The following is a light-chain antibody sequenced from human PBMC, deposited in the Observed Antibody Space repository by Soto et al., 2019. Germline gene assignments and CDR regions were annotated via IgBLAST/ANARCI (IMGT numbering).Light chain of an antibody. CDR2: DAS. J-gene: IGKJ4*01. CDR3: QKRVNWPPT. Sequence: VLTQSPARLSLSPGERATLSCRAGQSVSDYLAWYQQKPGQPPMLLFFDASNRAKGVPDRFSAGGSGTDFTLSTSSLGPEDCAVYYCQKRVNWPPTFGGGTKVEI. V-gene: IGKV3-11*01. CDR1: QSVSDY.